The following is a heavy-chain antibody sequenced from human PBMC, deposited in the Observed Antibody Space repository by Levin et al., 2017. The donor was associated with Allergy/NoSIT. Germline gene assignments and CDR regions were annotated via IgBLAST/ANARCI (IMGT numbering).Heavy chain of an antibody. CDR3: VRINLHYGPGMNFLHFDF. J-gene: IGHJ4*02. D-gene: IGHD3-10*01. V-gene: IGHV3-7*04. CDR1: GFSFTSFW. CDR2: IKQDGGQT. Sequence: GGSLRLSCAVSGFSFTSFWMSWVHQAPGKGLEWVANIKQDGGQTYYVDSVKGRFAISRDNAKNVLYLQMNSVKVEDTAVYYCVRINLHYGPGMNFLHFDFWGQGTLVTVSS.